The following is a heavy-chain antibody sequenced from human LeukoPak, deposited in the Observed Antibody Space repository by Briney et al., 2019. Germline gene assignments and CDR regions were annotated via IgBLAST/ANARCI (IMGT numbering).Heavy chain of an antibody. J-gene: IGHJ4*02. V-gene: IGHV3-30*03. CDR1: GFTVSSYG. Sequence: GGSLRLSCAASGFTVSSYGMHWVRQAPGKGLEWVAVISYDGSNKYYANSVKGRFTISRDNSKNTLYLQMNSLRGEDTAVYYCAREYSSGWYYFDYWGQGTLVTVSS. CDR3: AREYSSGWYYFDY. CDR2: ISYDGSNK. D-gene: IGHD6-19*01.